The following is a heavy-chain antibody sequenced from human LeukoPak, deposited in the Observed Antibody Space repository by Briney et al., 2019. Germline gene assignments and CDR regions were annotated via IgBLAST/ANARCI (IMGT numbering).Heavy chain of an antibody. D-gene: IGHD1-26*01. CDR2: IYHSGST. J-gene: IGHJ4*02. CDR3: ARSYSGSYLWDY. Sequence: SETPSLTCAVSGYSISSGYYWGWIRQPPGKGLEWIGSIYHSGSTYYNPSLKSRVTISVDTSKNQFSLKLSSVTAADTAVYYCARSYSGSYLWDYWGQGTLVTVSS. CDR1: GYSISSGYY. V-gene: IGHV4-38-2*01.